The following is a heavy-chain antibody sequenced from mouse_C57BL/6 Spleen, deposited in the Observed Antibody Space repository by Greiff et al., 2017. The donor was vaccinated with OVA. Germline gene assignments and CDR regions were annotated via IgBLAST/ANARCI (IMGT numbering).Heavy chain of an antibody. CDR1: GFNIKDYY. V-gene: IGHV14-2*01. D-gene: IGHD2-4*01. J-gene: IGHJ3*01. CDR2: IDPEDGET. Sequence: DVHLVESGAELVKPGASVKLSCTASGFNIKDYYMHWVKQRTEQGLEWIGRIDPEDGETKYAPKFQGKATITADTSSNTAYLQLSSLTSEDTAVYYCAAYDYDGAWFAYWGQGTLVTVSA. CDR3: AAYDYDGAWFAY.